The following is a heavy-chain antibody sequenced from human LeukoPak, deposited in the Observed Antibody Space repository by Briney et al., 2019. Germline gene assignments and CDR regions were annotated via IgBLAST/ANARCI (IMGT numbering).Heavy chain of an antibody. CDR3: ARQGSSASAVDY. J-gene: IGHJ4*02. Sequence: GESLKISRKGSGYSFATYWIAWVRQMPGKGLEWMGIIYPGDSDTRYSPSFQGQVTISADKSISTAYLQWSSRKASDTAMYYCARQGSSASAVDYWGQGTLVTVSS. V-gene: IGHV5-51*01. D-gene: IGHD6-13*01. CDR1: GYSFATYW. CDR2: IYPGDSDT.